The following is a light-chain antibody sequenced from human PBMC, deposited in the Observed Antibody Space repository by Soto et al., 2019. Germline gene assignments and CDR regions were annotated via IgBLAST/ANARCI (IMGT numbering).Light chain of an antibody. CDR2: GAS. CDR3: QQYGSSPLT. Sequence: EIVLTQSPGTLSLSPGERATLSCRASQSVSSSYLGWYQQKPGQAPRLLIYGASSRATGIPDRFSGSGSVTDFTLTISRLEPEDFAVYYCQQYGSSPLTFGGGTKVEIK. J-gene: IGKJ4*01. V-gene: IGKV3-20*01. CDR1: QSVSSSY.